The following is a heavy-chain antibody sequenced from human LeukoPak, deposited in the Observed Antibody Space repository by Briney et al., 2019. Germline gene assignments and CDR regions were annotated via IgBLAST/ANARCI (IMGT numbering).Heavy chain of an antibody. Sequence: GGSLRLSCAASGFTFSSFAMSWVRQAPGKGLEWVSGIGGSDDSTSYAESVKGRFTISRDNSKNTLYLQMNSLRADDTAVYYCAKVYYDFWSGYYTPFDYWGQGTLVTVS. CDR3: AKVYYDFWSGYYTPFDY. CDR1: GFTFSSFA. J-gene: IGHJ4*02. CDR2: IGGSDDST. D-gene: IGHD3-3*01. V-gene: IGHV3-23*01.